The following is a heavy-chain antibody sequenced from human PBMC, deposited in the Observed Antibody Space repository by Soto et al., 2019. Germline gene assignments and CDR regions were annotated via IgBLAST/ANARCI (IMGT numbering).Heavy chain of an antibody. Sequence: HPGGSLRLSCAASGFTVSSNYMSWVRQAPGKGLEWVSVIYSGGSTYYADSVKGRFTISRDNSKNTLYLQMNSLRAEDTAVYYCARDHDARGEFYYYYGMDVWGQGTTVTVSS. J-gene: IGHJ6*02. CDR3: ARDHDARGEFYYYYGMDV. V-gene: IGHV3-53*01. CDR2: IYSGGST. D-gene: IGHD3-16*01. CDR1: GFTVSSNY.